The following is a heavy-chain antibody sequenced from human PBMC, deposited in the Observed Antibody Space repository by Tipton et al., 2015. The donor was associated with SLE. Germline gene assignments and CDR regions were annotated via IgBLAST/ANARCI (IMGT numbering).Heavy chain of an antibody. J-gene: IGHJ4*02. D-gene: IGHD7-27*01. CDR2: IYYTGNT. Sequence: TLSLTCSVSGGSMSYHYWSWIRHPPGKGLEWIGYIYYTGNTNYNPSLKSRVTISVDTSKNQFSLKLSSVTAADTAVYYCARDPNGGYGSFDYWGLGALVTVSS. CDR1: GGSMSYHY. V-gene: IGHV4-59*11. CDR3: ARDPNGGYGSFDY.